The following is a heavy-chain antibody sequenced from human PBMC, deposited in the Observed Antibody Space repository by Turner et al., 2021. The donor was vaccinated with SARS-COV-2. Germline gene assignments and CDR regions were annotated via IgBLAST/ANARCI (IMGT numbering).Heavy chain of an antibody. CDR1: GGSFSGYL. D-gene: IGHD4-4*01. J-gene: IGHJ5*01. Sequence: QVQLQQWGAGLLKPSETLSLTCGVYGGSFSGYLWSWVRQPPGKGPEWIGEINHRGTTNSNPSLKSRVNISVDTSKNQFSLNVTSVTPADTAVYYCARAVGMAASTRPNSGDSNAHRWFDFWGQGTLVTVSS. CDR3: ARAVGMAASTRPNSGDSNAHRWFDF. CDR2: INHRGTT. V-gene: IGHV4-34*01.